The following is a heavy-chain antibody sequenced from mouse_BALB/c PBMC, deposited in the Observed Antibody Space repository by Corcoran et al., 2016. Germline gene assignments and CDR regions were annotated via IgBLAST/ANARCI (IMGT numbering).Heavy chain of an antibody. CDR2: INTYTGEP. J-gene: IGHJ4*01. CDR1: GYTFTNYG. Sequence: QIQLVQSGPALKKPGETVKISCKASGYTFTNYGMNWVKQSPGKGLKWMGWINTYTGEPTYADDFKGRFAFSFETSASTAYLKINNRKNEDMATYFCARDPLAYYAMDYGGQGTSVTVSS. V-gene: IGHV9-1*02. CDR3: ARDPLAYYAMDY.